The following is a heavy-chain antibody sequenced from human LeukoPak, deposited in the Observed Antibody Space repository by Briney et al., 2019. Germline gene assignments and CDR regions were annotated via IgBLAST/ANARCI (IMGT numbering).Heavy chain of an antibody. J-gene: IGHJ4*02. D-gene: IGHD4-11*01. CDR2: VSDSGGST. V-gene: IGHV3-23*01. Sequence: GGSLRLSCAPSGFTVSSNYMSLVRQAPGKALEWVSAVSDSGGSTYYADSVKGRFTISRDNSKNTLYLQMNKLRAEDTAVYYCANSGGSTITRVYWGQGTLVTVSS. CDR1: GFTVSSNY. CDR3: ANSGGSTITRVY.